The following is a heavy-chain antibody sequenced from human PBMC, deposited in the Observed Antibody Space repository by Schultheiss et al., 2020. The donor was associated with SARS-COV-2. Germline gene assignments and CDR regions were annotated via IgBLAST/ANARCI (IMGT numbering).Heavy chain of an antibody. Sequence: GGSLRLSCAASGFTFSTYAMNWVRQAPGKGLEWVSGISGSGSSTFYADSVKGRFTISRDNAKNSLYLQMNSLRAEDTAVYYCARANSGSYSPPDYWGQGTRVTVSS. J-gene: IGHJ4*02. V-gene: IGHV3-23*01. CDR2: ISGSGSST. D-gene: IGHD1-26*01. CDR1: GFTFSTYA. CDR3: ARANSGSYSPPDY.